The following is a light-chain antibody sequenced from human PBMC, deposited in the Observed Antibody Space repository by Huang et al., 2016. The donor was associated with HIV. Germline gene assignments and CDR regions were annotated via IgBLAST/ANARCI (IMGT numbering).Light chain of an antibody. Sequence: DIQMTQSPSSLSASVGDRVTITCWASQSIRRYLNWYQQKPGKAPKVLIYAASSLERGVPARFSGSGSETDFTLTITSLQPEDSATYYCQQSFSVPWTFGQGTRVELK. CDR3: QQSFSVPWT. J-gene: IGKJ1*01. CDR2: AAS. CDR1: QSIRRY. V-gene: IGKV1-39*01.